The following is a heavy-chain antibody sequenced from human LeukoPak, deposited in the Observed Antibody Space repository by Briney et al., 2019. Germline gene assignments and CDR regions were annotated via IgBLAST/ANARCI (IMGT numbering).Heavy chain of an antibody. Sequence: SQTLSLTCAISGDSVSNNSASWNWIRQSPSRGLEWLGRTYYRSRLYNDYAASVQSRIILNPDTSKNQFSLQLNSVTPEDTAVYYCARGVYYFDSWGQGTLVTVSS. CDR2: TYYRSRLYN. J-gene: IGHJ4*02. CDR1: GDSVSNNSAS. V-gene: IGHV6-1*01. CDR3: ARGVYYFDS.